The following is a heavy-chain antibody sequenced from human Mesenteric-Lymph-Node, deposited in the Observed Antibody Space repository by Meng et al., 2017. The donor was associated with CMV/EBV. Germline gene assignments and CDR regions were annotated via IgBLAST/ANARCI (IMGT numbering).Heavy chain of an antibody. J-gene: IGHJ1*01. CDR1: GSSFIDHS. CDR3: GTDYDPGKH. Sequence: TIPSKVSGSSFIDHSIPWVQQAPGKGLQWMGRVAPEDGSAKYAEKFQGRVTITADASTDTTYMELSSLRSEDTAVYYCGTDYDPGKHLGQGTLVTVSS. D-gene: IGHD3-10*01. CDR2: VAPEDGSA. V-gene: IGHV1-69-2*01.